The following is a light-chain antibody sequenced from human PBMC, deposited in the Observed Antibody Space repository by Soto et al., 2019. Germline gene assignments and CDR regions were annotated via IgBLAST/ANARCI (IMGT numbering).Light chain of an antibody. CDR2: EVS. CDR3: SSYTISNTLPFV. J-gene: IGLJ1*01. Sequence: QSVLTQPVSVSGSPGQSITISCTGTSSDVGGYNYVSWYQQHPGKAPKLMIYEVSNRPSGVSNRFSGSKSGNTASLTISGLQAEDEADYYCSSYTISNTLPFVFGTGTKVTVL. CDR1: SSDVGGYNY. V-gene: IGLV2-14*01.